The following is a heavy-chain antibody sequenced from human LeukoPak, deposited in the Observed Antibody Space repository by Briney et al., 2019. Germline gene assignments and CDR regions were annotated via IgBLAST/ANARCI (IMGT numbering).Heavy chain of an antibody. Sequence: GGSLRLSCAASGFTVSNNYMSWVRQAPGKGLEWVSLIYSDGSTYYADSVKGRFTISRDNSKNTLFLQMNSLRADGTAVYYSARVQLVRDYWGQGTLVTVSS. V-gene: IGHV3-66*01. D-gene: IGHD6-13*01. J-gene: IGHJ4*02. CDR1: GFTVSNNY. CDR2: IYSDGST. CDR3: ARVQLVRDY.